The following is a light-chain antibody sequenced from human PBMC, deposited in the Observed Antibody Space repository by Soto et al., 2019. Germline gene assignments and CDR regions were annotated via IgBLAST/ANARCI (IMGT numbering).Light chain of an antibody. CDR3: SSYGGSNNLV. J-gene: IGLJ2*01. V-gene: IGLV2-8*01. CDR2: EVN. CDR1: SSDVGGYNS. Sequence: QSALTQPPSASGSPGQSVTISCTGTSSDVGGYNSVSWYQQHPGKAPKLMIYEVNKRPSGVPDRFSGSKSGNTASLTVSGLQVEDEADYSCSSYGGSNNLVFGGGTTLTVL.